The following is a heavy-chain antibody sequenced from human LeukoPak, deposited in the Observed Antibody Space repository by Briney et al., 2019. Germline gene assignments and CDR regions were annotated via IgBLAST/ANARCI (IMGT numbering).Heavy chain of an antibody. CDR2: IYYSGST. J-gene: IGHJ3*02. D-gene: IGHD5-18*01. CDR3: ARVRGRRLWLYASDI. V-gene: IGHV4-30-4*01. CDR1: GGSISSGDYY. Sequence: PSETLSLTCTVSGGSISSGDYYWSWIRQPPGKGLEWIGYIYYSGSTYYNPSLKSRVTISVDTSKNQFSLKLSSVTAADTAVYYCARVRGRRLWLYASDIWGQGTMVTVSS.